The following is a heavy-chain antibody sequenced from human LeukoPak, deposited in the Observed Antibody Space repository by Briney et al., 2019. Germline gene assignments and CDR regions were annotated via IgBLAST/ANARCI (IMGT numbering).Heavy chain of an antibody. J-gene: IGHJ4*02. CDR1: GYTFTGYY. D-gene: IGHD3-22*01. V-gene: IGHV1-2*02. CDR3: ATYYSDTSARD. Sequence: GASVKVSRKASGYTFTGYYMHWVRQAPGQGLEWMGWINPNSGGTNFAPNFQGRVTLTRDTSISTAYMELNDLTTDDTAVYFCATYYSDTSARDWGQGTLVTVSS. CDR2: INPNSGGT.